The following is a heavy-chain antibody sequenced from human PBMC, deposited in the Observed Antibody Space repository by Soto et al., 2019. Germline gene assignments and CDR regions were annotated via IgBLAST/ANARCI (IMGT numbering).Heavy chain of an antibody. V-gene: IGHV1-69*01. CDR3: ARGGGPYVWVNDF. J-gene: IGHJ4*02. CDR1: GGLFSSFA. D-gene: IGHD3-16*01. CDR2: IIPVFGTT. Sequence: QEQLVQSGAEVKKPGSSVKVSCKDSGGLFSSFAISWVRQAPGQGLEWMGGIIPVFGTTNYAQKFQGRVTITADESTNTAYMELSSLTSDTTAMYDWARGGGPYVWVNDFWVQVTQVTVSS.